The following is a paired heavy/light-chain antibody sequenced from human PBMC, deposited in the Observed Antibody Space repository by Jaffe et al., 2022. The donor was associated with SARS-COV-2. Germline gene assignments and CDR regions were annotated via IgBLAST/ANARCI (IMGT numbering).Heavy chain of an antibody. V-gene: IGHV3-53*04. CDR3: ARGPSPKSNWNYSPSRAHGMDV. Sequence: EVQLVESGGGLVQPGGSLRLSCAASGFTVSSNYMSWVRQAPGKGLEWVSVIYSGGSTYYADSVKGRFTISRHNSKNTLYLQMNSLRAEDTAVYYCARGPSPKSNWNYSPSRAHGMDVWGQGTTVTVSS. D-gene: IGHD1-7*01. J-gene: IGHJ6*02. CDR1: GFTVSSNY. CDR2: IYSGGST.
Light chain of an antibody. J-gene: IGKJ2*01. CDR2: DAS. Sequence: DIQMTQSPSSLSASVGDRVTITCQASQDISNYLNWYQQKPGKAPKLLIYDASNLETGVPSRFSGSGSGTDFTFTISSLQPEDIATYYCQQYDNLPRYTFGQGTKLEIK. V-gene: IGKV1-33*01. CDR1: QDISNY. CDR3: QQYDNLPRYT.